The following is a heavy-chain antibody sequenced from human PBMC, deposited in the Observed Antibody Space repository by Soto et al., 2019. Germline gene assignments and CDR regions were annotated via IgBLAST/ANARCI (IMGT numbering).Heavy chain of an antibody. J-gene: IGHJ5*02. CDR1: GFTFSSYA. Sequence: QVQLVESGGGVVQPGRSLRLSCAASGFTFSSYAMHWVRQAPGKGLEWVAVISYDGSNKYYADSVKGRFTISRDNSKNTLYLKMNSLRAEDTAVYYCARIDIAGGDYPTYSWFDPWGQGTLVTVSS. V-gene: IGHV3-30-3*01. CDR2: ISYDGSNK. CDR3: ARIDIAGGDYPTYSWFDP. D-gene: IGHD4-17*01.